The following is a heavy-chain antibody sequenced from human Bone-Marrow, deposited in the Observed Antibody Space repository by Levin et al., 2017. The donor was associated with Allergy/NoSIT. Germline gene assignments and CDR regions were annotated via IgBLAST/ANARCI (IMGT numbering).Heavy chain of an antibody. CDR2: INPNSGGT. D-gene: IGHD2-2*01. CDR1: GYTFTGYY. V-gene: IGHV1-2*02. J-gene: IGHJ5*02. Sequence: ASVKVSCKASGYTFTGYYMHWVRQAPGQGLEWMGWINPNSGGTNYAQKFQGRVTMTRDTSISTAYMELSRLRSDDTAVYYCARDRRSIVVVPAFWFDPWGQGTLVTVSS. CDR3: ARDRRSIVVVPAFWFDP.